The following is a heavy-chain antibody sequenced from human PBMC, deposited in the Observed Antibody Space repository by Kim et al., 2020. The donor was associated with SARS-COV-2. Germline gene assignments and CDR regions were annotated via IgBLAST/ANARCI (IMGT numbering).Heavy chain of an antibody. V-gene: IGHV3-20*04. CDR3: ARGEGSGSGSYYNY. CDR2: INWNGRGK. D-gene: IGHD3-10*01. CDR1: GFTFDDYG. Sequence: GGSLRLSCEASGFTFDDYGMTWVRQAPGKGLEWVSGINWNGRGKHYADSVKGRFTMSRDNAKNSLFLQMNSLRAEDTAFYYCARGEGSGSGSYYNYWGQGTLVTVSS. J-gene: IGHJ4*02.